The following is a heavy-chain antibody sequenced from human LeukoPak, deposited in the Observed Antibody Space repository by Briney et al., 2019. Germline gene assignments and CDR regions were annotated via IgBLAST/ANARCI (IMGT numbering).Heavy chain of an antibody. CDR1: GFIFSNYW. CDR3: AREIAAAGSLWFDP. Sequence: GSLRLSCAASGFIFSNYWMSWVRQAPGKGLEWVANIKQDGSDKYYVDSVKGRFTISRDNGKNSLYLEMNSLRAEDTAMYYCAREIAAAGSLWFDPWGQGTLVTVSS. D-gene: IGHD6-13*01. CDR2: IKQDGSDK. V-gene: IGHV3-7*03. J-gene: IGHJ5*02.